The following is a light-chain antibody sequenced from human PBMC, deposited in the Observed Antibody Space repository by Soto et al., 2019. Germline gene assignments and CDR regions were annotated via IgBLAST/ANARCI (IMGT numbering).Light chain of an antibody. CDR2: GAS. CDR3: QFFGISRYT. J-gene: IGKJ2*01. V-gene: IGKV3-20*01. Sequence: EIVLTQSPGTLSLSPGERATLACRASQSISSSYLAWYQQKPGQAPRLLIYGASSRATGIPDRFSGSGSGTNFTLTISRLEPEDFAVYYCQFFGISRYTFGQGTKLEIK. CDR1: QSISSSY.